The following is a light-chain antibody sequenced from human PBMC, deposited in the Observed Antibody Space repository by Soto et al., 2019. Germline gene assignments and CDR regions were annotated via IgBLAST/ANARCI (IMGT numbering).Light chain of an antibody. CDR1: SSDVGSHNL. J-gene: IGLJ7*01. CDR3: CSYGGSRAV. V-gene: IGLV2-23*02. CDR2: EVS. Sequence: QSALTQPASVSGSPGQSITISCTGTSSDVGSHNLVSWYQQHPGQAPKLMIYEVSKRPLGVSARFSASKSGNTASLTISGLPAEDAADYYCCSYGGSRAVFGGGTQLTVL.